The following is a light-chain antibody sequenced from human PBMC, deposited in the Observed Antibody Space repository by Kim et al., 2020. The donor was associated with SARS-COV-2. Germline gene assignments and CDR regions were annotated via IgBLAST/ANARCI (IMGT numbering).Light chain of an antibody. V-gene: IGLV3-1*01. Sequence: SPGQTASITCSGDKLVDKYVCWYQQKPGQSPVLAIYQDSKRPSGIPERFSGSNSGNTATLTISGTQAMDEADYYCQAWDSSTGVVFGGGTQLTVL. CDR2: QDS. J-gene: IGLJ2*01. CDR1: KLVDKY. CDR3: QAWDSSTGVV.